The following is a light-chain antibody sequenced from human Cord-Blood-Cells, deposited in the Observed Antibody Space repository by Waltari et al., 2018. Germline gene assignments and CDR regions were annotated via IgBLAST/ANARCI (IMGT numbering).Light chain of an antibody. Sequence: SYVLTQPHSVSVAPGKTARITCGGNNIGSKSVHWYQQKPGQAPALVIYYDSDRPSGIPERFSGSNSGNTATLTISRVEAVDEADYYCQVWDSSSDHYVFGTGTKVTVL. CDR3: QVWDSSSDHYV. V-gene: IGLV3-21*04. CDR2: YDS. CDR1: NIGSKS. J-gene: IGLJ1*01.